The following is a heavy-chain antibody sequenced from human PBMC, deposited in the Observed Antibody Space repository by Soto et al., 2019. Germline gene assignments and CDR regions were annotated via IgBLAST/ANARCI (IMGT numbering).Heavy chain of an antibody. V-gene: IGHV3-30*18. J-gene: IGHJ6*02. Sequence: QVPLVESGGGVVQPGRSLRLSCAASGFTFSSYGMHWVRQAPGKGLEWVAVISYDGSNKYYADSVKGRFTISRDNSKNTLYLQMNSLRAEDTAVYYCAKPLGYDYYYYGMDVWGQGTTVTVSS. D-gene: IGHD5-12*01. CDR3: AKPLGYDYYYYGMDV. CDR1: GFTFSSYG. CDR2: ISYDGSNK.